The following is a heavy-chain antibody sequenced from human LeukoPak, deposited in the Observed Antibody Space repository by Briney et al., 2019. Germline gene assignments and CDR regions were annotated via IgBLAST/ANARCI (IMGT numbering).Heavy chain of an antibody. CDR1: GFTFSIYT. Sequence: GGSLRLSCGASGFTFSIYTMNWVRQAPGKGLEWVSSISSSNSYIYYADSVKGRFTISRDNAKNSLYLQMNSLRVEDTAVYYCARAHNWKYGTFDYWGQGTLVTVSS. CDR3: ARAHNWKYGTFDY. D-gene: IGHD1-7*01. CDR2: ISSSNSYI. V-gene: IGHV3-21*01. J-gene: IGHJ4*02.